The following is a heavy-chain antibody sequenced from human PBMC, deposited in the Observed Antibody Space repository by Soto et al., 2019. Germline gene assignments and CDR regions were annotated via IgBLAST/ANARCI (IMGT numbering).Heavy chain of an antibody. D-gene: IGHD6-13*01. CDR3: AAGYSSSSYYYYGMDV. V-gene: IGHV3-30-3*01. CDR2: ISYDGSNK. Sequence: PGGSLRLSCAASGFTFSSYWMSWVRQAPGKGLEWVADISYDGSNKYYVDSVKGRFTISRDNSKNTLYLQMNSLRAEDTAVYYCAAGYSSSSYYYYGMDVWGQGTTVTVS. CDR1: GFTFSSYW. J-gene: IGHJ6*02.